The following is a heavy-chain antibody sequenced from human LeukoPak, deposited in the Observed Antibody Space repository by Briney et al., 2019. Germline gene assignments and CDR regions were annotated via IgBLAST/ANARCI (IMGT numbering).Heavy chain of an antibody. CDR2: VYYIGST. V-gene: IGHV4-38-2*02. CDR3: AREDAEQMDNSFDI. Sequence: SETLSLTCTVSGYSITSAYYWGWIRQPPGKGPEWIGSVYYIGSTFYNPSLKSRLTISIDTSKNQFSLKLRSVTAADTAVYYCAREDAEQMDNSFDIWGQGTMVTVSS. CDR1: GYSITSAYY. D-gene: IGHD5-24*01. J-gene: IGHJ3*02.